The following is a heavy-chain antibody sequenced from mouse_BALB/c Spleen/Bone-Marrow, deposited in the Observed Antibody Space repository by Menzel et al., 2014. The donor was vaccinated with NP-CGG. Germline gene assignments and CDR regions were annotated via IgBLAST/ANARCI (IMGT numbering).Heavy chain of an antibody. V-gene: IGHV14-4*02. CDR3: NADPIT. CDR1: GFNIKDYY. Sequence: VQLQQSGAELVRSGASVKLSCTASGFNIKDYYMNWVKQRPEQGLEWIGWIDPENGDTEYAPKFQGKATMTADTSSNTAYLQPSSLTSEDTGVYYCNADPITWGQGTTLTVSS. CDR2: IDPENGDT. J-gene: IGHJ2*01.